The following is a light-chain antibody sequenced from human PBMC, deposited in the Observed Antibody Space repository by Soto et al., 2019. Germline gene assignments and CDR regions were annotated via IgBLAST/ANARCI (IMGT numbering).Light chain of an antibody. CDR1: QSVSSNH. Sequence: ERTALSCRASQSVSSNHVAWFQQKNGQAPRLLIYGASSRATGIPDRFSGSGSGTDFTLTISRLEPEDFAVYYCQQYGSSPPITFGGGTKVDIK. V-gene: IGKV3-20*01. J-gene: IGKJ4*01. CDR2: GAS. CDR3: QQYGSSPPIT.